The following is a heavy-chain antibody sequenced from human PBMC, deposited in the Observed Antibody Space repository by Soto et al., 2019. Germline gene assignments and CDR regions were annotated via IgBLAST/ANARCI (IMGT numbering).Heavy chain of an antibody. CDR3: ARGGGGSYWGGSRYYYGMDV. D-gene: IGHD1-26*01. Sequence: QVQLVQSGAEVKKPGASVKVSCKASGYTFTSYGISWVRQAPGQGLEWMGWISAYNGNTNYAQKLQGRVTMTTDTSTSTAYMELRSLRSGDTAVYYCARGGGGSYWGGSRYYYGMDVWGQGTTVTVSS. V-gene: IGHV1-18*01. CDR2: ISAYNGNT. J-gene: IGHJ6*02. CDR1: GYTFTSYG.